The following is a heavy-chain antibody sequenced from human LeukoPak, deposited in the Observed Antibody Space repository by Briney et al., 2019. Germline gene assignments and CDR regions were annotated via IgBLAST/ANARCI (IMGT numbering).Heavy chain of an antibody. CDR2: IKQDGSEK. Sequence: GGSLRLSCAASGFTFSNYWMSWVRQAPGKGLEWVANIKQDGSEKYYLDSVKGRFTISRDNAKNSLYLQMNSLRAEDTAVYYCARVPQWKGGDYWGQGTLVTVSS. CDR3: ARVPQWKGGDY. D-gene: IGHD1-1*01. J-gene: IGHJ4*02. CDR1: GFTFSNYW. V-gene: IGHV3-7*01.